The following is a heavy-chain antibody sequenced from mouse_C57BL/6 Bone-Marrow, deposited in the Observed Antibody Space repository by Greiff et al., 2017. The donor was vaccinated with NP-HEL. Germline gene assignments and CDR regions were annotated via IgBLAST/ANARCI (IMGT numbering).Heavy chain of an antibody. CDR1: EYEFPSHD. CDR2: INSDGGST. Sequence: EVQVVESGGGLVQPGESLKLSCESNEYEFPSHDMSWVRKTPEKRLELVAAINSDGGSTYYPDTMERRFIISRDNTKKTLYLQMSSLRSEDTALYYCARLLRLRRGYYAMDYWGQGTSVTVSS. D-gene: IGHD2-2*01. J-gene: IGHJ4*01. CDR3: ARLLRLRRGYYAMDY. V-gene: IGHV5-2*01.